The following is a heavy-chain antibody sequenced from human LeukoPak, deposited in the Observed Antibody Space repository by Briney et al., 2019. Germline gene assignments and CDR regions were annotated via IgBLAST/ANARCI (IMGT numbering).Heavy chain of an antibody. V-gene: IGHV3-30*02. J-gene: IGHJ3*02. D-gene: IGHD1-26*01. CDR3: AKGFSIVGATTGRAFDI. Sequence: GGSLRLSCAASGFTFSSYSMNWVRQAPGKGLEWVAYIRYDGSNKYYADSVKGRFTISRDNSKNTLYLQMNSLRVEDTAVYYCAKGFSIVGATTGRAFDIWGQGTKVTVSS. CDR1: GFTFSSYS. CDR2: IRYDGSNK.